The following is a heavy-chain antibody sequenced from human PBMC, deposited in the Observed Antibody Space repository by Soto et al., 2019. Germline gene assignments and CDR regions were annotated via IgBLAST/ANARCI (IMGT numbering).Heavy chain of an antibody. CDR1: GYTFASYA. J-gene: IGHJ4*02. Sequence: GASVKVSCTASGYTFASYAISWMRQAPGQGLEWMGWISAYNGNTNYAQKLQGRVTMTTDTSTSTAYMELRSLRSDDTAVYYCASGGSSWYSDYWGQGTLVTVSS. D-gene: IGHD6-13*01. CDR2: ISAYNGNT. CDR3: ASGGSSWYSDY. V-gene: IGHV1-18*01.